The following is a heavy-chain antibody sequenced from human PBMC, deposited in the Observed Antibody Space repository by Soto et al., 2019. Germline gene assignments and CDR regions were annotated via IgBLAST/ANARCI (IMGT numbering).Heavy chain of an antibody. D-gene: IGHD4-17*01. CDR1: GYTFTSYG. J-gene: IGHJ6*02. Sequence: QVQLVQSGAEVKKPGASVKVSCKASGYTFTSYGISWVRQAPGQGLEWMGWISAYNGNTNNAQKLQGRVTMTTDTSTSTAYMGRRSLRSDDTAVYYCARDSGYGDYEAFVDVWGQGTTVTVSS. V-gene: IGHV1-18*01. CDR2: ISAYNGNT. CDR3: ARDSGYGDYEAFVDV.